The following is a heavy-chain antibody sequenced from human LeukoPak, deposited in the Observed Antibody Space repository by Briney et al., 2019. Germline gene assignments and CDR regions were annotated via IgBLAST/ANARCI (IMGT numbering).Heavy chain of an antibody. CDR1: GGSFSGYY. J-gene: IGHJ3*02. D-gene: IGHD6-19*01. CDR2: INHSGST. Sequence: SETLSLTCAVYGGSFSGYYWSWIRQPPGKGLEWIGEINHSGSTNYNPSLKSRVTISVDTSKNQFSLKLSSVTAADTAVYYCARLSSGWYLAHAFDIWGQGTMVTVSS. CDR3: ARLSSGWYLAHAFDI. V-gene: IGHV4-34*01.